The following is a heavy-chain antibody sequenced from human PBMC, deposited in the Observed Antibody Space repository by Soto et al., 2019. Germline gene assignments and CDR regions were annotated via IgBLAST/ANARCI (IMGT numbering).Heavy chain of an antibody. D-gene: IGHD2-2*01. CDR1: GGTFSSYA. V-gene: IGHV1-69*13. J-gene: IGHJ5*02. CDR3: AGSEGYCSSTSCQNWFDT. Sequence: SVKVSCKPSGGTFSSYAISWVRQAPGQGLEWMGWIIPIFGTANYAQNFQGRVTITADESTSTAYMELSSLRSEDTAVYYCAGSEGYCSSTSCQNWFDTGGQGTLVTVSS. CDR2: IIPIFGTA.